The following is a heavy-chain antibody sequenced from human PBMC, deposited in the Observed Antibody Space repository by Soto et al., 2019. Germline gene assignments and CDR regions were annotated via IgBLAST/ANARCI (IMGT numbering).Heavy chain of an antibody. D-gene: IGHD6-6*01. Sequence: GGSLRLSCAASGFTFSIYSMNWVRQAPGKGLEWVSSISSSSSYISYADSVKGRFTISRDNAKNSLFLQMNSLRAEDTAVYYCARDREYTSSSPSWVFDFWGQGTLVTVSS. CDR1: GFTFSIYS. CDR3: ARDREYTSSSPSWVFDF. J-gene: IGHJ4*02. CDR2: ISSSSSYI. V-gene: IGHV3-21*01.